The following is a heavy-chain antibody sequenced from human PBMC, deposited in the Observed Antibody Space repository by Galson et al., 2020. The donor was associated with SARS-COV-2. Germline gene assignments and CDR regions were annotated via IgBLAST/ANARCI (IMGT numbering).Heavy chain of an antibody. Sequence: GESLKISCAASGFTFSSYAMSWVRQAPGKGLEWVSEISGSGRNTHYADSVKGRFTISRDNSKNMLYLQMTSLRADDTAIYYCTKDGDGSWFYWGQGTLVTVSS. V-gene: IGHV3-23*01. D-gene: IGHD6-13*01. CDR3: TKDGDGSWFY. CDR2: ISGSGRNT. J-gene: IGHJ4*02. CDR1: GFTFSSYA.